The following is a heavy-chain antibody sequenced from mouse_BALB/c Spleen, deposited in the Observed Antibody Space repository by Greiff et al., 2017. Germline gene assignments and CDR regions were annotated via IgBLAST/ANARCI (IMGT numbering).Heavy chain of an antibody. CDR3: ARIGKDAMDY. CDR1: GFTFSSYA. Sequence: EVNVVESGGGLVKPGGSLKLSCAASGFTFSSYAMSWVRQTPEKRLEWVATISSGGSYTYYPDSVKGRFTISRDNAKNTLYLQMSSLRSEDTAMYYCARIGKDAMDYWGQGTSVTVSS. J-gene: IGHJ4*01. D-gene: IGHD2-1*01. CDR2: ISSGGSYT. V-gene: IGHV5-9-3*01.